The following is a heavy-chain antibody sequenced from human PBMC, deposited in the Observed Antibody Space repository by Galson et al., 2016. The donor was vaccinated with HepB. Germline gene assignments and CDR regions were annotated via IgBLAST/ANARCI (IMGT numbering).Heavy chain of an antibody. CDR2: ISGSGDRT. CDR1: GFTFSTSP. CDR3: TRDPASYN. V-gene: IGHV3-23*01. D-gene: IGHD2-21*01. Sequence: SLRLSCAASGFTFSTSPMSWVRWAPGKGLEWLSSISGSGDRTYYTDSVKGRFTTSRDTSKNTLYLQMSSLRVDDTALYYCTRDPASYNWGQGTLVLVSS. J-gene: IGHJ4*02.